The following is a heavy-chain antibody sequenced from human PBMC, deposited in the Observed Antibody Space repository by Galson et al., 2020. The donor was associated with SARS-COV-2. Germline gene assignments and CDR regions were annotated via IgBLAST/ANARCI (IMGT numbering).Heavy chain of an antibody. Sequence: GESLKISCKASGYTFTGYYMHWVRQAPGQGLEWMGWINPNSGGTNYAQKFQGRVTMTRDTSISTAYMELSRLRSDDTAVYYCARVWELLSPSAFDIWGQGTMVTVSS. CDR1: GYTFTGYY. CDR2: INPNSGGT. D-gene: IGHD1-26*01. CDR3: ARVWELLSPSAFDI. V-gene: IGHV1-2*02. J-gene: IGHJ3*02.